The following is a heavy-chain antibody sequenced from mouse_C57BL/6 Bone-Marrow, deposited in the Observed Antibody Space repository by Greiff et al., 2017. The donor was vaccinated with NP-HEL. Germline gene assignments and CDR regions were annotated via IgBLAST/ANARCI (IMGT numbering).Heavy chain of an antibody. Sequence: VQLQQSGAELVRPGASVKLSCTASGFNIKDDYMHWVQQRPEQGLEWIGWIDPENGDTEYASKFQGKATITADTSSNTAYLQLSSLTSEDTAVYYCTGHYDNSEADWLAYWGQGTLVTVSA. J-gene: IGHJ3*01. CDR3: TGHYDNSEADWLAY. D-gene: IGHD2-1*01. CDR2: IDPENGDT. V-gene: IGHV14-4*01. CDR1: GFNIKDDY.